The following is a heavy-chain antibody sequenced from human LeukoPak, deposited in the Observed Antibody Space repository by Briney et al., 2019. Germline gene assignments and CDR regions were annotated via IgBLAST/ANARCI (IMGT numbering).Heavy chain of an antibody. J-gene: IGHJ6*02. CDR2: INPNSGGT. V-gene: IGHV1-2*02. D-gene: IGHD3-10*01. CDR1: GYTFTGYY. CDR3: ARGGETGDYYYYYGMDV. Sequence: ASVKVSCKASGYTFTGYYMHWVRQAPGQGLEWMGWINPNSGGTNYAQKVQGRVTMTRDTSISTAYMELSRLRSDDTAVYYCARGGETGDYYYYYGMDVWGQGTTVTVSS.